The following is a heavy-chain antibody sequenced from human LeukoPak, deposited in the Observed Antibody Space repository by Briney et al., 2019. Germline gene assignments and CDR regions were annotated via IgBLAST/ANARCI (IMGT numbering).Heavy chain of an antibody. Sequence: GGSLRLSCAASGFTFSTYGMHWVRQAPGKGLEWVSLVWSDGNGKFYADSVKGRFTISRDNSKNTLYLQMNSLRAEDTAVYYCVSVLTVTFDSWGQGTLVTVSS. V-gene: IGHV3-33*01. CDR2: VWSDGNGK. J-gene: IGHJ4*02. D-gene: IGHD4-17*01. CDR1: GFTFSTYG. CDR3: VSVLTVTFDS.